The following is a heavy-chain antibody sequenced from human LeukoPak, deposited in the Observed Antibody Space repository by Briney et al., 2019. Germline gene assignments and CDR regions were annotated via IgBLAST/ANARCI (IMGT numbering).Heavy chain of an antibody. D-gene: IGHD3-10*01. CDR1: GYTFTSYD. CDR3: ARGVTPLLLWFGELTAGFDP. CDR2: MNPNSGNT. Sequence: ASVKVSCKASGYTFTSYDINWVRQATGQGLEWMGWMNPNSGNTGYAQKFQGRVTMTRNTSISTAYMELSSLRSEDTAVYYCARGVTPLLLWFGELTAGFDPWGQGTLVTVSS. V-gene: IGHV1-8*01. J-gene: IGHJ5*02.